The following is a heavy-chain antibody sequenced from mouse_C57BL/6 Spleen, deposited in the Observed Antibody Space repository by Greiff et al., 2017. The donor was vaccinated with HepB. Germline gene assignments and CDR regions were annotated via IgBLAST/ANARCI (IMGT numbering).Heavy chain of an antibody. CDR1: GYTFTSYG. Sequence: QVQLQQPGAELARPGASVKLSCKASGYTFTSYGISWVKQRTGQGLEWIGEIYPRSGNTYYNEKFKGKATLTADKSSSTAYMELRSLTSEDSAVYFCARSDYSNSYYFDYWGQGTTLTVSS. D-gene: IGHD2-5*01. J-gene: IGHJ2*01. CDR2: IYPRSGNT. V-gene: IGHV1-81*01. CDR3: ARSDYSNSYYFDY.